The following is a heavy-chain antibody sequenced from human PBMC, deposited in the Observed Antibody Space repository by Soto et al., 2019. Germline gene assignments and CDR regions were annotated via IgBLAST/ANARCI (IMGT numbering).Heavy chain of an antibody. CDR3: ARDSPYGSGSYTY. V-gene: IGHV4-31*03. D-gene: IGHD3-10*01. CDR2: IYYSGST. J-gene: IGHJ4*02. CDR1: GGSISSGGYY. Sequence: KPSETLSLTCTVSGGSISSGGYYWSWIRQHPGKGLEWIGYIYYSGSTYYNPSLKSRVTISVDTSKNQFSLKLSSVTAAGTAVYYCARDSPYGSGSYTYWGQGTLVTVSS.